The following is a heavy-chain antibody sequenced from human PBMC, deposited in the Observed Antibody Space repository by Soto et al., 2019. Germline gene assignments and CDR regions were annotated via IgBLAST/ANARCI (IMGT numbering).Heavy chain of an antibody. D-gene: IGHD2-2*01. V-gene: IGHV3-30-3*01. CDR1: GXTFSSYA. CDR2: ISYDGSNK. J-gene: IGHJ4*02. CDR3: ARDGXXYQEDFDY. Sequence: QVQLVESGGGVVQPGRSLRLSCAASGXTFSSYAMHWVRQXPGXXLEWVAVISYDGSNKYYADSVKGRFTISRDNSKNTLYLQMNSLRAEDTAVYYCARDGXXYQEDFDYWGQGTLVTVSS.